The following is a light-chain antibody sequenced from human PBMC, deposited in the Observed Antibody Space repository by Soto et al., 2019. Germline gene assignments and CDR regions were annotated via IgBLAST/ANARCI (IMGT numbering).Light chain of an antibody. J-gene: IGKJ1*01. V-gene: IGKV1-27*01. CDR2: AAS. Sequence: DIQLTQSPSSLSSSVGDRVTITCRASQGIRYDLDQYQQKPATAPQLLIYAASTLQSGVPSRCSGSGSGTDFTITISRLKHDDVATYYRQRYNSYSFGQGTKVDIK. CDR1: QGIRYD. CDR3: QRYNSYS.